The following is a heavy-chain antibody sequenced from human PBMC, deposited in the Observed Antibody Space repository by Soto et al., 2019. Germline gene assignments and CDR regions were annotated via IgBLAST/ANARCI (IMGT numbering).Heavy chain of an antibody. Sequence: SVKVSCKASGGTFSSYTISWVRQAPGEGLEWMGRIIPILGIANYAQKFQGRVTITADKSTSTAYMELSSLRSEDTVVYYCARGEVYGYFSSPDYWGQGTLVTVS. D-gene: IGHD2-21*01. V-gene: IGHV1-69*02. CDR1: GGTFSSYT. CDR3: ARGEVYGYFSSPDY. J-gene: IGHJ4*02. CDR2: IIPILGIA.